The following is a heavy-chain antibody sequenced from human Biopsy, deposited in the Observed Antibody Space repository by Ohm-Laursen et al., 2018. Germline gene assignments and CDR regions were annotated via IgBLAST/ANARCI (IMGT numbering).Heavy chain of an antibody. V-gene: IGHV1-69*13. Sequence: SVKASCKASGGTFTNYAISWVRQAPGQGLGWMGGIIPIFGTANYAQKFQGRVTITADESTSRAYMELSSLRSDDTAVYYCARDALGGGSYRFVYWGQGSLVTVSS. J-gene: IGHJ4*02. CDR3: ARDALGGGSYRFVY. CDR2: IIPIFGTA. CDR1: GGTFTNYA. D-gene: IGHD1-26*01.